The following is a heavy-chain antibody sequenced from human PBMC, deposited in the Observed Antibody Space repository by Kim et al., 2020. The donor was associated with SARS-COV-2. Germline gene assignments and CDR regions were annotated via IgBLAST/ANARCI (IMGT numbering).Heavy chain of an antibody. CDR3: ARGGGFGDYYYYGMDV. Sequence: AXVKVSCKASXYXXTTYGLSWVRQAPGQGLEWMGWISAYNFNTHYAQNYQDRVTMTADTPSSTAYMELRSLRSDDTAVYYCARGGGFGDYYYYGMDVWGQ. CDR1: XYXXTTYG. CDR2: ISAYNFNT. J-gene: IGHJ6*02. V-gene: IGHV1-18*01. D-gene: IGHD3-10*01.